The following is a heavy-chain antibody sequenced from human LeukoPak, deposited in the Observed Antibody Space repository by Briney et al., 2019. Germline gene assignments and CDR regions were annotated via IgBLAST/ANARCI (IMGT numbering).Heavy chain of an antibody. CDR1: GGSISSGDYY. J-gene: IGHJ4*02. V-gene: IGHV4-30-4*08. CDR3: ARGIESYGDYGY. D-gene: IGHD4-17*01. Sequence: PSQTLSLTCTVSGGSISSGDYYWSWIRQPPGKGLEWIGYIYNSGSTNYNPSLKSRVTISIDTSKNQFSLKLSSLTAADTAIYYCARGIESYGDYGYWGQGILVTVSS. CDR2: IYNSGST.